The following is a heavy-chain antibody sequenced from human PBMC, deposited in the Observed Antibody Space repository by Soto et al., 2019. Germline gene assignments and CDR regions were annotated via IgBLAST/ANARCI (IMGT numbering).Heavy chain of an antibody. CDR1: GGTFSSYA. Sequence: GASVKVSCKASGGTFSSYAISWVRQAPGQGLEWMGGIIPIFGTANYAQKFQGRVTITADESTSTAYMELSSLRSEDTAVYYCARSFGPTFTQDYGGIESPYYYCYGMDVWGQGTTVTVSS. D-gene: IGHD4-17*01. V-gene: IGHV1-69*13. J-gene: IGHJ6*02. CDR3: ARSFGPTFTQDYGGIESPYYYCYGMDV. CDR2: IIPIFGTA.